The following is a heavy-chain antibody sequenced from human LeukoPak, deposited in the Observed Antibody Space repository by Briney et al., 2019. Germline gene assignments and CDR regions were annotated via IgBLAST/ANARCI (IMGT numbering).Heavy chain of an antibody. D-gene: IGHD3-16*01. CDR3: ARDLKLETSYEFDY. CDR1: GFTLSDHY. J-gene: IGHJ4*02. V-gene: IGHV3-11*04. CDR2: ISSRGSAI. Sequence: PGGSLRLSCAASGFTLSDHYMNWIRQAPGKGLEWISYISSRGSAIYYADSVKGRFTISRDNAKNSLYLQMNSLRVEDTAVYYCARDLKLETSYEFDYWGQGTLVTVSS.